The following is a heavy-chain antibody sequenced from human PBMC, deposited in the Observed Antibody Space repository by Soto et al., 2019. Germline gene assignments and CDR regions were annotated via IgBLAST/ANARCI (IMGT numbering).Heavy chain of an antibody. D-gene: IGHD6-6*01. CDR2: IYYSGST. J-gene: IGHJ5*02. Sequence: SETLSLTCTVSGGSISSSSYYWGWIRQPPGKGLEWIGSIYYSGSTYCNPSLKSRVTISVDTSKNQFSLKLSSVTAADTAVYYCARHRRYSSSSLWFDPWGQGTLVTVSS. V-gene: IGHV4-39*01. CDR3: ARHRRYSSSSLWFDP. CDR1: GGSISSSSYY.